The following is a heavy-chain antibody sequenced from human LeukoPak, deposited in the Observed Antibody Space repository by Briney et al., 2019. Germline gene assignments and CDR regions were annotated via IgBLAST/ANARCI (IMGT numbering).Heavy chain of an antibody. J-gene: IGHJ4*02. CDR3: ARRGWYGYYFDY. CDR1: GFTFSDYY. Sequence: GGSPRLSCAASGFTFSDYYMSWIRQAPGKGLEWVSYITSTSSYTNYADSVKGRFTISRDNAKNSLDLQMNSLRAEDTAVYYCARRGWYGYYFDYWGQGTLVTVSS. CDR2: ITSTSSYT. V-gene: IGHV3-11*03. D-gene: IGHD6-19*01.